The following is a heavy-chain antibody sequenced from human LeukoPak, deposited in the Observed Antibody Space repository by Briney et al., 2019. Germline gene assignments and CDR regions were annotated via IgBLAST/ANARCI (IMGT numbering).Heavy chain of an antibody. J-gene: IGHJ4*02. CDR2: ISTYNGNT. V-gene: IGHV1-18*01. CDR1: GYTFTSYD. CDR3: TRAQTYFDY. Sequence: ASVKVSCKASGYTFTSYDISWVRQSPGQGLEWMGWISTYNGNTNYAQKFQGRVTMTTDTSTSTAYMELRSLRSDDTAVYYCTRAQTYFDYWGQGTLVTVSS.